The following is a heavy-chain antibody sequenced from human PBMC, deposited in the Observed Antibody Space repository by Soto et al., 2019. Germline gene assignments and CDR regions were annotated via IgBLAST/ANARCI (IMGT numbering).Heavy chain of an antibody. CDR1: GGSISSYY. D-gene: IGHD1-26*01. J-gene: IGHJ6*02. CDR3: ARDQGGSYTKYYYYGMDV. Sequence: PSETLSLTCTVSGGSISSYYWSWIRQPAGKGLKWIGRIYTSGSTNYNPSLKSRVTMSVDTSKNQFSLKLSSVTAADTAVYYCARDQGGSYTKYYYYGMDVWGQGTTVTVSS. CDR2: IYTSGST. V-gene: IGHV4-4*07.